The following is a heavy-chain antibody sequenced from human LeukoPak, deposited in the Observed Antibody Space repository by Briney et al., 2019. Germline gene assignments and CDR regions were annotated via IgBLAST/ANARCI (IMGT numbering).Heavy chain of an antibody. CDR2: IIPIFGTA. CDR3: ARARSGSSYDAFDT. D-gene: IGHD1-26*01. Sequence: SVKVSCKASGGTFSSYAISWVRQAPGQGLEWMGGIIPIFGTANYAQKFQGRVTITTDESTSTAYMGLSSLRSEDTAVYYCARARSGSSYDAFDTWGQGTMVTVSS. J-gene: IGHJ3*02. CDR1: GGTFSSYA. V-gene: IGHV1-69*05.